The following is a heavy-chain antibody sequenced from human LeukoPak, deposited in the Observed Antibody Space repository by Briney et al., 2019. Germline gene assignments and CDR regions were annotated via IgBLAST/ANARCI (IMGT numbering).Heavy chain of an antibody. Sequence: PGGSLRLSCAASGFTFSDYAMTWVRQAPGKGLEWVATISGSGLMTYYADSVKGRFTVSGDNSKNTLYLQMSSLTAADTAVYYCAKDRSIGTYYTFDHWGQGTLVTVSS. CDR1: GFTFSDYA. D-gene: IGHD1-26*01. V-gene: IGHV3-23*01. CDR2: ISGSGLMT. J-gene: IGHJ4*02. CDR3: AKDRSIGTYYTFDH.